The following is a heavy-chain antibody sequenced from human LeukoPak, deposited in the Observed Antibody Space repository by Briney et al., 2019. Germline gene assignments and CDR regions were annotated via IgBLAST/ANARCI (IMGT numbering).Heavy chain of an antibody. CDR2: IIPIFGTA. J-gene: IGHJ3*02. V-gene: IGHV1-69*05. Sequence: SVKVSCKASGGTFSSYAISWVRQAPGQGLEWMGGIIPIFGTANYAQKFQGRVTITTDESTSTAYMELSSLRSEDTAVYYCASLLYYYDSSGSKLAFDIWGQGTMVTVSS. CDR1: GGTFSSYA. CDR3: ASLLYYYDSSGSKLAFDI. D-gene: IGHD3-22*01.